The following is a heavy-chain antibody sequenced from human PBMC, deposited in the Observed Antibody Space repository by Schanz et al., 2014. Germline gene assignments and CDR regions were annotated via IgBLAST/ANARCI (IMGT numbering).Heavy chain of an antibody. J-gene: IGHJ6*02. CDR1: GYTFTSYY. CDR2: INPSVGNT. D-gene: IGHD3-9*01. Sequence: QVQLVQSGAEVKKPGASVKVSCEASGYTFTSYYIHWFRQAPGQGLEWMGLINPSVGNTNYAQKFRGRVTMTADKSTSTGYMEVSGLRSEDTAVYYCAKVDRTRYYAMDVWGQGTTVTVS. V-gene: IGHV1-46*01. CDR3: AKVDRTRYYAMDV.